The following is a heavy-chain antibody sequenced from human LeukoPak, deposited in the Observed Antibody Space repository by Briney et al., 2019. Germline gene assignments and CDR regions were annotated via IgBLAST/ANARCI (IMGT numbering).Heavy chain of an antibody. CDR3: SRDIAVAGSLYDAFDI. Sequence: SETLSLTCTVSGVSISSYYWSWIRQPPAKGLEWIGYIYYSGSTNYNPSLKSRVTISVDTSKNQFSLKLSSVTAADTAVYYCSRDIAVAGSLYDAFDIWGQGTMVTVSS. CDR2: IYYSGST. V-gene: IGHV4-59*01. D-gene: IGHD6-19*01. CDR1: GVSISSYY. J-gene: IGHJ3*02.